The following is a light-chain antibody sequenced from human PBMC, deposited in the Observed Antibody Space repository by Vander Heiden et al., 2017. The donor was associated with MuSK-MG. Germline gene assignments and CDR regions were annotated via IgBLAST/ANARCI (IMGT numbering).Light chain of an antibody. V-gene: IGKV3-11*01. J-gene: IGKJ5*01. CDR3: QERSNWPSIT. Sequence: EIVLTQSPATLSLSPGERATLSCRASQNVRGFLAWYQQKPGQAPRLLIFDASNRASGIPARFSGSGYGTDFTLTISSLEPEDFAVYYCQERSNWPSITFGQGTRLEIK. CDR1: QNVRGF. CDR2: DAS.